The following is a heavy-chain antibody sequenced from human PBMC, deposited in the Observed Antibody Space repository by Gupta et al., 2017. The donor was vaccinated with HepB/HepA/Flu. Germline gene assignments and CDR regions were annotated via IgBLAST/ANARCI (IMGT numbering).Heavy chain of an antibody. CDR2: IWYDGSNK. J-gene: IGHJ4*02. V-gene: IGHV3-33*01. CDR3: ARVYTYYYGSGSYLDY. CDR1: GFTFSSYG. Sequence: QVQLVESGGGVVQPGRSLRLSCAASGFTFSSYGMHWVRQAPGKGLEWVAAIWYDGSNKYYADSVKGRFTISRDNSKNTLYLQMNSLRAEETAVYYCARVYTYYYGSGSYLDYWGQGTLVTVSS. D-gene: IGHD3-10*01.